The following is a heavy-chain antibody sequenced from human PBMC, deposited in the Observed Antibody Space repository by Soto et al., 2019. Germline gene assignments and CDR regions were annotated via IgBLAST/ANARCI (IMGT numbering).Heavy chain of an antibody. CDR1: EFAFNTYA. J-gene: IGHJ4*02. V-gene: IGHV3-33*01. CDR3: ARGGLQSFYFPPDF. Sequence: GGSLRLSCVASEFAFNTYAIHWVRQAPGQGLEWVAVIWYDGRNKYYAESVKGRFTISRDNSENTVSLQMNSLRPDDTAIYHCARGGLQSFYFPPDFWGRGTLVTVS. D-gene: IGHD4-4*01. CDR2: IWYDGRNK.